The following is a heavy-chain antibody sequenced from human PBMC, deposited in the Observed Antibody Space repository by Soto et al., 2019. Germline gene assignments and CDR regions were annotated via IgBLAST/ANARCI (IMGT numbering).Heavy chain of an antibody. J-gene: IGHJ6*02. V-gene: IGHV3-11*01. D-gene: IGHD2-2*01. CDR1: GFTFSDYY. Sequence: QVQLVESGGGLVKPGGSLRLSCVASGFTFSDYYMSWIRQAPGKGLEWVSFISSSGTTIYYADSVKGRFTISRDNAKNSLYLQMNSLRAEDTAVYYCARDGCSSTSCYPSYYGMDVWGQGTTVTVSS. CDR2: ISSSGTTI. CDR3: ARDGCSSTSCYPSYYGMDV.